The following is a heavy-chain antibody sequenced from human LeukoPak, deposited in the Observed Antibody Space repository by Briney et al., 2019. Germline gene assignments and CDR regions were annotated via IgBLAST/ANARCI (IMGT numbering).Heavy chain of an antibody. D-gene: IGHD2-15*01. CDR3: ARGRVVVAAGDY. Sequence: ASVKVSCKASGYIFTGYYIHWVRQALGQGLEWMGWINPNSGGTNYAQKFQGRVTMTRDTSISTAYMELSRLRSDDTAVYYCARGRVVVAAGDYWGQGTLVTVSS. J-gene: IGHJ4*02. CDR1: GYIFTGYY. CDR2: INPNSGGT. V-gene: IGHV1-2*02.